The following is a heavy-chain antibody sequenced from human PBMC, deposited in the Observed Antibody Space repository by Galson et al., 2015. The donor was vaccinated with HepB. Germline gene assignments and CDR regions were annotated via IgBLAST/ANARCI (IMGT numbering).Heavy chain of an antibody. D-gene: IGHD2-21*01. J-gene: IGHJ4*02. CDR2: IGQSGGNT. V-gene: IGHV3-23*01. CDR3: ASNRAGAIFDY. Sequence: SLRLSCAATGFTFSTYAMSWVRQAPGKGLEWVSAIGQSGGNTYYADSVRGRFTISRDNSRKTVYLRMNSLRVDDTAVYYCASNRAGAIFDYWGQGALVAVSS. CDR1: GFTFSTYA.